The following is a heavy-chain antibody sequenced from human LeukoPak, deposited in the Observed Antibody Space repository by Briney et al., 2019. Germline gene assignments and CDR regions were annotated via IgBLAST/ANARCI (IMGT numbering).Heavy chain of an antibody. Sequence: SVKVSCKASGGTFSSYAISWVRQAPGQGLEWMGGIIPIFGTANYAQKFQGRVTITADESTSTAYMELSSLRSEDTAVYYCARGVYSSSWLTGRQYNWFDPWGRGTLVTVSS. D-gene: IGHD6-13*01. CDR1: GGTFSSYA. CDR3: ARGVYSSSWLTGRQYNWFDP. CDR2: IIPIFGTA. V-gene: IGHV1-69*13. J-gene: IGHJ5*02.